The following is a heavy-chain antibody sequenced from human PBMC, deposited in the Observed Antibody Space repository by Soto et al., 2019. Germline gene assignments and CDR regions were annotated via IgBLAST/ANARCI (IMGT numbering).Heavy chain of an antibody. CDR2: INPNSGGT. Sequence: ASVKVSCKASGYTFTGYYMHWVRQAPGQGLEWMGWINPNSGGTNYAQKFQGWVTMTRDTSTSTAYMELSRLRSEDTAVYYCARADCTNGVCHYYGMDVWGQGTTVTVSS. J-gene: IGHJ6*02. CDR1: GYTFTGYY. CDR3: ARADCTNGVCHYYGMDV. V-gene: IGHV1-2*04. D-gene: IGHD2-8*01.